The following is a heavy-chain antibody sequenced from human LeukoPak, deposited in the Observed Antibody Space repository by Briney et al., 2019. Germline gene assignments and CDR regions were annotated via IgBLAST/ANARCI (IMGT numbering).Heavy chain of an antibody. CDR1: AGSVTTAHWY. V-gene: IGHV4-4*07. Sequence: PAETLSLTCTVSAGSVTTAHWYWSWIRQPAGKGLEWIGRVYISGEPKYNPSLKSRVIMSLDASKNQFSLRLTSVTAADTAVYYCARLIAEVGGGTNYFDTWGQGTLVTVSS. CDR2: VYISGEP. D-gene: IGHD2-21*01. CDR3: ARLIAEVGGGTNYFDT. J-gene: IGHJ4*02.